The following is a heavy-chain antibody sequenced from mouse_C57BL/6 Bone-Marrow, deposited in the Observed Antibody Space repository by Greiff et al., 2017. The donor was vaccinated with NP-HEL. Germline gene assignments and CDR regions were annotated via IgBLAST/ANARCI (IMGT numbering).Heavy chain of an antibody. CDR2: IYPGDGDT. D-gene: IGHD4-1*01. Sequence: VQLKESGPELVKPGASVKISCKASGYAFSSSWMNWVKQRPGKGLEWIGRIYPGDGDTNYNGKFKGKATLTADKSSSTAYMQLSSLTSEDSAVYFCASLTGPSEFDYWGQGTTLTVSS. CDR1: GYAFSSSW. J-gene: IGHJ2*01. CDR3: ASLTGPSEFDY. V-gene: IGHV1-82*01.